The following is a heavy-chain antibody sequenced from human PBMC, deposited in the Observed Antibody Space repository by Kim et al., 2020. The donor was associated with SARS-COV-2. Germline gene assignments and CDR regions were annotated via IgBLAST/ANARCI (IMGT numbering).Heavy chain of an antibody. J-gene: IGHJ6*02. CDR3: TTGKSAIAAAETAHSYYGLDV. Sequence: ASVKVSCKVSGDTLTKLSMHWVRQAPGRGLEWMGRFDPEDDETIYAQKFQGRVTMTEDTSRDAAYMELSSLRSEDTAIYYCTTGKSAIAAAETAHSYYGLDVWGQGTTVTVSS. CDR2: FDPEDDET. CDR1: GDTLTKLS. D-gene: IGHD6-13*01. V-gene: IGHV1-24*01.